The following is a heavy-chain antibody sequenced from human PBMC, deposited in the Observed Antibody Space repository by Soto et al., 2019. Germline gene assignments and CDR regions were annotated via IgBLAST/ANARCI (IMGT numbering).Heavy chain of an antibody. D-gene: IGHD3-3*01. J-gene: IGHJ6*03. V-gene: IGHV3-30*03. CDR2: ILYDGSDK. CDR1: GFTFSNYG. CDR3: ARSPVTIFGTDYYYYMDV. Sequence: GGSLRLSCAASGFTFSNYGMHWVRQAPGKGPEWVAVILYDGSDKYYADSVKGRFTISRDISKNTLYLQMNSLRAEDTAVYYCARSPVTIFGTDYYYYMDVWGKGTTVTVSS.